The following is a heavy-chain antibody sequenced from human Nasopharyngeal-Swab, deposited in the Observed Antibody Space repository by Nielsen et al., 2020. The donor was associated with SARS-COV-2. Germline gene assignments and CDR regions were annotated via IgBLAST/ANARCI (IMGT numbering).Heavy chain of an antibody. CDR1: GYTFTSYA. Sequence: ASVKVSCKASGYTFTSYAMNWVRQAPGQGLEWMGWINTNTGNPTYAQGFTGRFVFSLDTSVSTAYLQISSLKAEDTAVYYCARDYIVVVPAAIINYYYYYYMDVWGKGTTVTSP. J-gene: IGHJ6*03. CDR2: INTNTGNP. V-gene: IGHV7-4-1*02. CDR3: ARDYIVVVPAAIINYYYYYYMDV. D-gene: IGHD2-2*01.